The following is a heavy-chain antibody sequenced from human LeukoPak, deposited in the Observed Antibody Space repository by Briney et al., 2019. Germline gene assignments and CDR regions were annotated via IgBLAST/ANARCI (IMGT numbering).Heavy chain of an antibody. CDR1: GFTVSRNY. J-gene: IGHJ4*02. Sequence: GGSLRLSCAVSGFTVSRNYMSWVRQAPGKGLEWVSDIYSGGNTLYADSVQGRFTISRDNSHTTLYLQMNSLRAEDTAMYYCARGMPGRVCLDSWGQGTLVTVSS. V-gene: IGHV3-53*01. D-gene: IGHD2-2*01. CDR3: ARGMPGRVCLDS. CDR2: IYSGGNT.